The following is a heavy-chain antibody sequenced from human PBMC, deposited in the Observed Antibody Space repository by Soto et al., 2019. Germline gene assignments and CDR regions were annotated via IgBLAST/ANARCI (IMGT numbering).Heavy chain of an antibody. J-gene: IGHJ6*02. CDR2: IIPIFGPA. V-gene: IGHV1-69*01. D-gene: IGHD1-1*01. Sequence: QVQLVQSGAEVREPGSSVKVSCKASGGTFSTYTIYWVRQAPGQGLEWMGGIIPIFGPANFAKKFQGRVTITADESTTTAYMELSTLTSEDTAVYYCATGSFTSTGGRIGYHYNAMDVWGQGTTVTVSS. CDR3: ATGSFTSTGGRIGYHYNAMDV. CDR1: GGTFSTYT.